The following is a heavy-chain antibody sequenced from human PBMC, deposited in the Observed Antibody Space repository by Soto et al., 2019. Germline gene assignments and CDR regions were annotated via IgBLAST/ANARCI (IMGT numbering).Heavy chain of an antibody. D-gene: IGHD3-10*01. CDR2: ISYDGDNK. Sequence: VQLVESGGGVVQPGTSLRLSCTASGFNLVNYAMHWVRQAPGKGLEWVAVISYDGDNKYYADSVKGRFTVSRDNSKNTLYLQLNSLRVEDTARYYCARVPDKSGSKEGDFDYWGQGTLVAVSS. CDR1: GFNLVNYA. V-gene: IGHV3-30-3*01. CDR3: ARVPDKSGSKEGDFDY. J-gene: IGHJ4*02.